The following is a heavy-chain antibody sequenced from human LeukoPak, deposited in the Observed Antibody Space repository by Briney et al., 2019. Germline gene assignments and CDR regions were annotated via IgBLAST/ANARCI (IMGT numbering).Heavy chain of an antibody. J-gene: IGHJ5*02. CDR2: IYYSGST. V-gene: IGHV4-59*08. D-gene: IGHD5-18*01. Sequence: SETLSLTCTVSGGSISSYYWSWIRQPPGKGLEWIGYIYYSGSTNYNPSLKSRVTISVDTSKNQFSLKLSSVTAADTAVYYCARVNGYSYGPVDPWGQGTLVTVSS. CDR3: ARVNGYSYGPVDP. CDR1: GGSISSYY.